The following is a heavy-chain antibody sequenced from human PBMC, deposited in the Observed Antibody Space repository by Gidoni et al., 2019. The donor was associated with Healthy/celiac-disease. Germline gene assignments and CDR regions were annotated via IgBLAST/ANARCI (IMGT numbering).Heavy chain of an antibody. J-gene: IGHJ4*02. CDR2: IYSGGST. D-gene: IGHD5-18*01. CDR3: ARDRQRGGLFDY. Sequence: EVQLVESGGGLVQPGGYLRLSCAAAGFTVSSNYMSWVRQAPGKGLEWVSVIYSGGSTYYADSVKGRFTISRDNSKNTLYLQMNSLRAEDTAVYYCARDRQRGGLFDYWGQGTLVTVSS. V-gene: IGHV3-66*01. CDR1: GFTVSSNY.